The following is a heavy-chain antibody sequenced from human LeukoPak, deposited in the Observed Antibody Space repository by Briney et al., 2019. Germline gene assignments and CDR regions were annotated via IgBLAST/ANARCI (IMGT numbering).Heavy chain of an antibody. CDR1: GGTFSSYG. Sequence: SVKVSCKASGGTFSSYGISWVRQAPGQGLEWMGRIIPILGIANYAQKFQGRVTITADKSTSTAYMELSSLRSEDTAVYYCARQSFGDWFDYWGQGTLVTVSS. J-gene: IGHJ4*02. CDR2: IIPILGIA. CDR3: ARQSFGDWFDY. D-gene: IGHD2-21*02. V-gene: IGHV1-69*04.